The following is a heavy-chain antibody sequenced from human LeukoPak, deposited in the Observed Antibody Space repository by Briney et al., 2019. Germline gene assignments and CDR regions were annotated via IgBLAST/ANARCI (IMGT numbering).Heavy chain of an antibody. Sequence: GESLKISRKGSGYYFTSYWISWVRQMPGKGLQWMGRIDPSDSYTNYSPSFQGHVTISADKSINTAYLQWSSLKASDTAIYYCARMGTSGYFSHFDYWGQGTLVTVSS. D-gene: IGHD3-22*01. J-gene: IGHJ4*02. CDR3: ARMGTSGYFSHFDY. V-gene: IGHV5-10-1*01. CDR2: IDPSDSYT. CDR1: GYYFTSYW.